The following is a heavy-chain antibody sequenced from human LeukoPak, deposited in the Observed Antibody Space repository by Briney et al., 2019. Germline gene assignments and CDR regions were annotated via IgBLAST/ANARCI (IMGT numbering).Heavy chain of an antibody. Sequence: ASVKVSCKASGYTFTSYDINWVRQATGQGLEWMGWMNPNSGNTGYVQKFQGRVTMTTDTSTSTAYMELRSLRSDDTAVYYCARDEGSALYGMDVWGQGTTVTVSS. D-gene: IGHD1-26*01. CDR2: MNPNSGNT. V-gene: IGHV1-8*01. J-gene: IGHJ6*02. CDR3: ARDEGSALYGMDV. CDR1: GYTFTSYD.